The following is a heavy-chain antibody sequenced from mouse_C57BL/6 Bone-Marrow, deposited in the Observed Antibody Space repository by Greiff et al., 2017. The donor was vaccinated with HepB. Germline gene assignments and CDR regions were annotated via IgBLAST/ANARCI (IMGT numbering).Heavy chain of an antibody. Sequence: QVQLKESGAELVKPGASVKISCKASGYAFSSYWMNWVKQRPGKGLEWIGQIYPGDGDTNYNGKFKGKATLTADKSSSTAYMQLSSLTSEDSAVYFCARSVYGSSYDYYAMDYWGQGTSVTVSS. CDR3: ARSVYGSSYDYYAMDY. D-gene: IGHD1-1*01. J-gene: IGHJ4*01. CDR1: GYAFSSYW. CDR2: IYPGDGDT. V-gene: IGHV1-80*01.